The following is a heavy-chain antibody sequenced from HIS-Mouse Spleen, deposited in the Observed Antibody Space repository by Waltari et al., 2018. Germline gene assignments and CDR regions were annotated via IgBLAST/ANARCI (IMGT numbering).Heavy chain of an antibody. CDR2: IYYSGST. D-gene: IGHD6-13*01. CDR1: GGSLSRSSYF. Sequence: QLQLQESGPGLVKPSETLSLPCTVSGGSLSRSSYFWAWSRPPPGQGLEWIGSIYYSGSTYYNPSLKSRVTISVDTSKNQFSLKLSSVTAADTAVYYCAREIPYSSSWYDWYFDLWGRGTLVTVSS. V-gene: IGHV4-39*07. J-gene: IGHJ2*01. CDR3: AREIPYSSSWYDWYFDL.